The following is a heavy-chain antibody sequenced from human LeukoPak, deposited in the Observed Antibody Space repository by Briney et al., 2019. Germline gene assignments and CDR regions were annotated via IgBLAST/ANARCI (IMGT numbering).Heavy chain of an antibody. CDR2: ISGSGGST. D-gene: IGHD3-22*01. Sequence: GGSLRLSCAASGFTFSSYAMSWVRQAPGKGLEWVSAISGSGGSTHYADSVKGRFTISRDNSKNTLYLQMNSLRAEDTAVYCCAKGNDSSGYYYDYFDYWGQGTLVTVSS. CDR1: GFTFSSYA. CDR3: AKGNDSSGYYYDYFDY. J-gene: IGHJ4*02. V-gene: IGHV3-23*01.